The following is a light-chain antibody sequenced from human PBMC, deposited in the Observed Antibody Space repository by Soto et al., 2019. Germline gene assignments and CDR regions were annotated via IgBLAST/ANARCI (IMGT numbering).Light chain of an antibody. CDR2: DDS. J-gene: IGKJ1*01. CDR3: QQYNSYPWT. CDR1: QRISSW. V-gene: IGKV1-5*01. Sequence: DLQMTQSPSTLSPSVGDRVTITCRASQRISSWLAWYQQKPGKAPKLLIYDDSRLETGVPSRFSGSGSGTEFTLTISNLQPDDFTTYYCQQYNSYPWTFGQGTKVEIK.